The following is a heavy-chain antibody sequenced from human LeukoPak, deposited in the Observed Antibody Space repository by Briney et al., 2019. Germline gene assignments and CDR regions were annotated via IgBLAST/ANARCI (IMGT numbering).Heavy chain of an antibody. Sequence: PVKVSCKASGGTFSSSPLSWVRQAPGQGLEWMGRIIPMFGIPNFARKFEGRIRITADKSTTTAYMEMSSLGSEDTAVYYCARDSGSGTYTPTDWGQGTLVTVSS. D-gene: IGHD3-10*01. CDR1: GGTFSSSP. CDR2: IIPMFGIP. V-gene: IGHV1-69*04. J-gene: IGHJ4*02. CDR3: ARDSGSGTYTPTD.